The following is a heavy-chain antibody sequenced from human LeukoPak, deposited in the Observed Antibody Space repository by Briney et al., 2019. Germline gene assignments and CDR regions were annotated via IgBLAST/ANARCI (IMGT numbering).Heavy chain of an antibody. CDR3: AKDSDWLQCFDS. Sequence: QSGGSLRLSCAASGFTFSSYDMHWVRQAPGKGLEWVSGISTGGVTTYYADSVKGRFTISRDNSKNTVYLQMNSLRAGDTALYFCAKDSDWLQCFDSWGQGTLVIVSS. CDR2: ISTGGVTT. V-gene: IGHV3-23*01. D-gene: IGHD5-24*01. J-gene: IGHJ4*02. CDR1: GFTFSSYD.